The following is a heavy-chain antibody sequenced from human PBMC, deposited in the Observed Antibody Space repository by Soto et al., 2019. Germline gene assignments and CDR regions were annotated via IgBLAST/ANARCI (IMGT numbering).Heavy chain of an antibody. CDR2: IYYSGST. D-gene: IGHD3-22*01. J-gene: IGHJ4*02. V-gene: IGHV4-59*01. Sequence: PSETLSLTCTVSGGSISSYYWSWIRQPPGRGLEWIGYIYYSGSTNYNPSLKSRVTISVDTSKNQFSLKLSSVTAADTAVYYCARYYDSSGILTRWGQGTLVTVSS. CDR3: ARYYDSSGILTR. CDR1: GGSISSYY.